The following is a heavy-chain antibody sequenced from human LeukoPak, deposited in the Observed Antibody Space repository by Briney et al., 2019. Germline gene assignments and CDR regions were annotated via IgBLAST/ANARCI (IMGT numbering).Heavy chain of an antibody. CDR3: ASGTLWYYYGMDV. CDR1: GYSFTSYW. D-gene: IGHD3-10*01. Sequence: GESLKISCKGSGYSFTSYWIGWVRQMPGKGLGWMGIIYPGDSDTRYSPSFQGQVTISADKSISTAYLQWSSLKASDTAMYYCASGTLWYYYGMDVWGQGTTVTVSS. J-gene: IGHJ6*02. V-gene: IGHV5-51*01. CDR2: IYPGDSDT.